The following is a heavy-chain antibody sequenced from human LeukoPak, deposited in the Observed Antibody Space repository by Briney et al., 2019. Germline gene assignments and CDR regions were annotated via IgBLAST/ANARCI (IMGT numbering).Heavy chain of an antibody. D-gene: IGHD3-9*01. J-gene: IGHJ4*02. CDR2: IYSGGST. CDR3: ARARYDILTGSKRNFDY. CDR1: GFTVSSNY. Sequence: PGGSLRLSCAASGFTVSSNYMSWVRQAPGKGLEWVSVIYSGGSTYYADSVKGRFTISRDNSKNTLYLQMNSLRAEDTAVYYCARARYDILTGSKRNFDYWGQGTLVIVSS. V-gene: IGHV3-53*01.